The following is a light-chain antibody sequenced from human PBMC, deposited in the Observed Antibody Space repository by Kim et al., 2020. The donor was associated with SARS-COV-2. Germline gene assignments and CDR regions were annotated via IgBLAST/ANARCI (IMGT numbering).Light chain of an antibody. CDR1: QSVSIID. Sequence: SVAPGERAPPSRRASQSVSIIDIGWYQHKPGRAPRLLIYGASSRATGVPDRSRGSGSGTDYTLTITRLEPEDFAVYYCQQYGSLYTFGQGTKLEI. J-gene: IGKJ2*01. CDR2: GAS. V-gene: IGKV3-20*01. CDR3: QQYGSLYT.